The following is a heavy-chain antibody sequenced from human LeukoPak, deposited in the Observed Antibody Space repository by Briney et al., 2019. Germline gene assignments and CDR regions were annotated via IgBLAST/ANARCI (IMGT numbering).Heavy chain of an antibody. V-gene: IGHV3-48*03. CDR1: GFTFSSYE. CDR3: ARGGETYSSSWYLELDY. Sequence: PGGSLRLSCAASGFTFSSYEMNWVRQAPGKGLEWVSYISSSGSTIYYADPVKGRFTISRDNAKNSLYLQMNSLRAEDTAVYYCARGGETYSSSWYLELDYWGQGTLVTVSS. J-gene: IGHJ4*02. CDR2: ISSSGSTI. D-gene: IGHD6-13*01.